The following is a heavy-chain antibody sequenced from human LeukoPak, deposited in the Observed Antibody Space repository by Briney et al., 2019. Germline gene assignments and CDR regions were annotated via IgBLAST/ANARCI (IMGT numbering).Heavy chain of an antibody. J-gene: IGHJ4*02. CDR2: INHNAEMI. V-gene: IGHV3-48*02. CDR3: ARDHDWAFDL. CDR1: GFPFGSYV. D-gene: IGHD3-9*01. Sequence: GGSLRLSCEGSGFPFGSYVMSWVRQAPGKGLEWIACINHNAEMIFYPDFVKGRFTISRDSPKKSLYLQMNALRYEDTAIYYCARDHDWAFDLWGQGTLVTDSS.